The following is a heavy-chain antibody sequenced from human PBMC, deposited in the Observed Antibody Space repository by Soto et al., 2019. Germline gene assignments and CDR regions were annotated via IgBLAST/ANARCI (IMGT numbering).Heavy chain of an antibody. CDR2: IYHSGST. CDR3: ARDGLQPENWFDP. J-gene: IGHJ5*02. V-gene: IGHV4-38-2*02. D-gene: IGHD3-10*01. CDR1: GYSISSGYY. Sequence: PSETLSLTCAVSGYSISSGYYWGWIRQPPGKGLEWIGSIYHSGSTYYNPSLKSRVTISVDTSKNKFSLKLSSVTAADTAVYYCARDGLQPENWFDPWGQGTLVTVSS.